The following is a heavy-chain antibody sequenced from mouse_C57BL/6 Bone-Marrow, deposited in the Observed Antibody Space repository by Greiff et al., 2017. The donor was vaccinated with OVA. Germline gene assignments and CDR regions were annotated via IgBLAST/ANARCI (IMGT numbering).Heavy chain of an antibody. CDR1: GYSITSGYY. J-gene: IGHJ2*01. CDR2: ISYDGSN. Sequence: ESGPGLVKPSQSLSLTCSVTGYSITSGYYWNWIRQFPGNKLEWMGYISYDGSNNYNPSLKNRISITRDTSKNQFFLKLNSVTTEDTATYYCARPHYYGSSYGLFDYWGQGTTLTVSS. D-gene: IGHD1-1*01. V-gene: IGHV3-6*01. CDR3: ARPHYYGSSYGLFDY.